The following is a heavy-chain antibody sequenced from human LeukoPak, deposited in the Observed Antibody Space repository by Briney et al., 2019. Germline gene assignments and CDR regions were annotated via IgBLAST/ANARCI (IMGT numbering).Heavy chain of an antibody. CDR2: INPNSGGT. J-gene: IGHJ4*02. CDR1: GYTFTGYY. V-gene: IGHV1-2*02. D-gene: IGHD1-26*01. CDR3: ARAKSGSYYGPDY. Sequence: GASVKVSCKASGYTFTGYYMHWVRQAPGQGLEWVGWINPNSGGTNYAQKFQGRVTMTRDTSISTAYMELSRLRSDDTAVYYCARAKSGSYYGPDYWGQGTLVTVSS.